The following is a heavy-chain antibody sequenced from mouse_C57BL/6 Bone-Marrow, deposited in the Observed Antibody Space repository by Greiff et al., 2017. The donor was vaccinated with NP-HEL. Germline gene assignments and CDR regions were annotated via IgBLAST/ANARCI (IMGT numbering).Heavy chain of an antibody. Sequence: EVQLQESGAELVRPGASVKLSCTASGFNIKDDYMHWVKQRPEQGLEWIGWIDPENGDTEYASKFQGKATITAEPSSNTAYLQLSSLTSEDTAVYYCTTGGSSLYWYFDVWGTGTTVTVSS. V-gene: IGHV14-4*01. CDR3: TTGGSSLYWYFDV. CDR2: IDPENGDT. J-gene: IGHJ1*03. CDR1: GFNIKDDY. D-gene: IGHD1-1*01.